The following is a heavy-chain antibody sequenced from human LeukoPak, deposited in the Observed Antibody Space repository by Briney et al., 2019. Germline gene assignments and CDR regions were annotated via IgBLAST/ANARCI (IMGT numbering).Heavy chain of an antibody. J-gene: IGHJ4*02. D-gene: IGHD3-10*01. CDR2: IYWDDDK. Sequence: SGPTLVKPTQTFTLTCTFSGFSLSTSGVGVGWIRQPPGKALEWLALIYWDDDKRYSPSLKSRLTITKDTSKNQVVLTMTNMDPVDTATYYCAHTSYYYGSGSQDFDYWGQGTLVTVSS. V-gene: IGHV2-5*02. CDR1: GFSLSTSGVG. CDR3: AHTSYYYGSGSQDFDY.